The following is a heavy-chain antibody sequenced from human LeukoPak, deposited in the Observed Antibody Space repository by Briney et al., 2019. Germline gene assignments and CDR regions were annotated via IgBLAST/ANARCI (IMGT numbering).Heavy chain of an antibody. V-gene: IGHV1-18*01. J-gene: IGHJ4*02. Sequence: GESLKISCKASGYTFTSYGISWVRQAPGQGLEWMGWISAYNGNTNYAQKLQGRVTMTTDTSTSTAYMELRSLRSDDTAVYYCASTPREQQLEGWGQGTLVTVSS. CDR3: ASTPREQQLEG. D-gene: IGHD6-13*01. CDR2: ISAYNGNT. CDR1: GYTFTSYG.